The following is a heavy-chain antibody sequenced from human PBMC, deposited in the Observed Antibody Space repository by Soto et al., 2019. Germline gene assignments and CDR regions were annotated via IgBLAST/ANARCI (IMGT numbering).Heavy chain of an antibody. V-gene: IGHV4-59*01. CDR3: ARVHKEEPVTVPAAHDDH. CDR1: GGSLSSFY. Sequence: QVRLQESGPGLVKSSETLSLTCTVSGGSLSSFYWGWIRRPPWKGLEWIGYIYHSGPTRYNSSLKSRVTMSVDSSKTEFSLKLTSVTAADTATYYCARVHKEEPVTVPAAHDDHWGHGTLVTVAS. D-gene: IGHD2-2*01. J-gene: IGHJ4*01. CDR2: IYHSGPT.